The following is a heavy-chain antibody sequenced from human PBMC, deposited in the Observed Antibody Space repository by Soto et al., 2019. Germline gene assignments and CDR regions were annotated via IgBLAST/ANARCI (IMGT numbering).Heavy chain of an antibody. J-gene: IGHJ6*03. Sequence: GGSLRLSCAASGFTFSSYSMNWVRQAPGKGLEWVSSISSSSSYIYYADSVKGRFTISRDNAKNSLYLQMNSLRAEDTAVYYCARPPLIRTTGTTSSYYYYMDVWGKGTTVTVSS. CDR3: ARPPLIRTTGTTSSYYYYMDV. CDR1: GFTFSSYS. V-gene: IGHV3-21*01. CDR2: ISSSSSYI. D-gene: IGHD1-1*01.